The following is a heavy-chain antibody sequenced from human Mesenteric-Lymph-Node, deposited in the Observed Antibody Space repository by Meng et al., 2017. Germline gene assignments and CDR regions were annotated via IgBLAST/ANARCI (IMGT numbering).Heavy chain of an antibody. J-gene: IGHJ5*02. V-gene: IGHV3-23*01. CDR2: ISGSGGST. D-gene: IGHD3-10*01. CDR1: GFTFSSYA. CDR3: AKDGELVSVSENWFDP. Sequence: GESLKISCAASGFTFSSYAMSWARQAPGQGLEWVSAISGSGGSTYYADSVKGRFTISRDNSKNTLYLQMNNLRAEDTAVYYCAKDGELVSVSENWFDPWGQGTLVTVSS.